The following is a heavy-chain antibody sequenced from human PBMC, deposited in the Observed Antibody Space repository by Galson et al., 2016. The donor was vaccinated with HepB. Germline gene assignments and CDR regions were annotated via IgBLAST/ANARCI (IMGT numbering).Heavy chain of an antibody. CDR1: GYSFTTYG. D-gene: IGHD1-26*01. V-gene: IGHV1-18*01. CDR2: ISVYNGDT. CDR3: ARASWEFATNFDY. Sequence: SVKVSCKASGYSFTTYGITWVRQAPGQGLERMGWISVYNGDTKYAEKLQGRVTMSTDTSTGTAYMELKNLTSDDTAVYYCARASWEFATNFDYWGQGTLVTVSS. J-gene: IGHJ4*02.